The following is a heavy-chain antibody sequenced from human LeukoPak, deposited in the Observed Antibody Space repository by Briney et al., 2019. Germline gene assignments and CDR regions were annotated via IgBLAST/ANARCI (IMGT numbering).Heavy chain of an antibody. Sequence: WASVKVSCKASGYTFTGYYMHWVRQAPGQGLEWMGWINPNSGGTNYAQKFQGWVTMTRDTSISTAYMELSRLRSDDTAVYYCARGPPIIAAAVPFDYWGQGTLVTVFS. D-gene: IGHD6-13*01. CDR3: ARGPPIIAAAVPFDY. CDR2: INPNSGGT. CDR1: GYTFTGYY. J-gene: IGHJ4*02. V-gene: IGHV1-2*04.